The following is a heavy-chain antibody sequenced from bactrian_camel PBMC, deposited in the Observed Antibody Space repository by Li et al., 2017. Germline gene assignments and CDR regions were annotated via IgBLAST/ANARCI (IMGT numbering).Heavy chain of an antibody. J-gene: IGHJ4*01. D-gene: IGHD3*01. CDR2: ITDDGSTT. Sequence: VQLVESGGGLVQPGGSLRLSCAASGFTFSNYAMSWVRQAPGKGLEWVITITDDGSTTYYADAVKGRFTISRDNAKNTVYLQMNDLKPEDTAVYYCTYDGWVERDGRCDSGEQGTQVTVSS. CDR1: GFTFSNYA. CDR3: TYDGWVERDGRCDS. V-gene: IGHV3S40*01.